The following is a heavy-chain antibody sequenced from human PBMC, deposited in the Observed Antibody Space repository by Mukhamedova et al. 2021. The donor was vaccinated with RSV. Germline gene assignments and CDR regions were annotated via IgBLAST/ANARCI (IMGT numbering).Heavy chain of an antibody. CDR3: ARGLSSGLLDY. CDR2: INPRGDST. D-gene: IGHD6-19*01. J-gene: IGHJ4*02. Sequence: GLEWMGVINPRGDSTSYGQKFQGRVNMTRDTSTSTVYMELSSLRSEDTAVHYCARGLSSGLLDYWGQGTLVTVPS. V-gene: IGHV1-46*01.